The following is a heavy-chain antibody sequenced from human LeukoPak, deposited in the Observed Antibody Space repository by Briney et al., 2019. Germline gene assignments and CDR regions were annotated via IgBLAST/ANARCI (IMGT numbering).Heavy chain of an antibody. V-gene: IGHV3-49*03. CDR2: IRGKAYGATT. CDR3: TKSTNYYYYYYMDV. J-gene: IGHJ6*03. Sequence: GGSLRLSCTASGFSFGDYAMSWFRQAPGKGLEWVGLIRGKAYGATTEYAASVKGRFTISRDDSKSIAYLQMNRLKTEDTAVYYCTKSTNYYYYYYMDVWAKGTTVTVSS. CDR1: GFSFGDYA.